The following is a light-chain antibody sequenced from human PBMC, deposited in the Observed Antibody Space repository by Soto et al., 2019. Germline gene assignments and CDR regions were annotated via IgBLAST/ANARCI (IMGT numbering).Light chain of an antibody. V-gene: IGKV3-15*01. CDR3: QQYHNWPRT. CDR1: KIVSSD. J-gene: IGKJ1*01. Sequence: EIVMKHSPAPLSVSPGETATLSCRARKIVSSDLAWYHQKPGQAPRLLIYSSSTRATVIPARFSGSGCGTEFTIIIRILQDEDFAFYYFQQYHNWPRTFGQGTKVEIK. CDR2: SSS.